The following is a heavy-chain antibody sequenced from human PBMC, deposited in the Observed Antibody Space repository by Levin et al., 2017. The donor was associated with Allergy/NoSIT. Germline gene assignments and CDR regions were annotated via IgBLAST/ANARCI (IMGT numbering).Heavy chain of an antibody. CDR1: GFTFSDYY. J-gene: IGHJ4*02. Sequence: PGESLKISCAASGFTFSDYYMSWIRQAPGKGLEWVSYISSSGSTIYYADSVKGRFTISRDNAKNSLYLQMNSLRAEDTAVYYCARASDYYDILTGYPPDHDYWGQGTLVTVSS. V-gene: IGHV3-11*01. CDR3: ARASDYYDILTGYPPDHDY. CDR2: ISSSGSTI. D-gene: IGHD3-9*01.